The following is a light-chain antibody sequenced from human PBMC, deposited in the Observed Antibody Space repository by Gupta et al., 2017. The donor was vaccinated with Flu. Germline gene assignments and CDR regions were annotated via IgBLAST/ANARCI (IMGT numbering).Light chain of an antibody. CDR2: KDS. CDR1: ALPKQY. J-gene: IGLJ3*02. CDR3: QSADSSGTFWV. V-gene: IGLV3-25*02. Sequence: YELTQPPSVSVSSGQTARITCSGDALPKQYAYWYQQKPGQAPVLVIYKDSERPSGIPERFSGSSSGTTVTLTISGVQAEDEADYYCQSADSSGTFWVFGGGTKLTVL.